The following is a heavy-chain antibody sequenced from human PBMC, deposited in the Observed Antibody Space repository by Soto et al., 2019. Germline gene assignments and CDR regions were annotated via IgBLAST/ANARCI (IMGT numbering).Heavy chain of an antibody. V-gene: IGHV1-3*01. CDR1: GYTFTSYA. CDR3: ARGGSHYWDFAL. CDR2: INAGNGKT. J-gene: IGHJ2*01. Sequence: QVQLVQSGAAVKKPGASVKVSCKASGYTFTSYAMHWVRQAPGQRLEWMGWINAGNGKTKYSQKFQGRVTITRDTSASTAYMELSSLRSEDTAVYYCARGGSHYWDFALWGRGTLVTVSS. D-gene: IGHD1-26*01.